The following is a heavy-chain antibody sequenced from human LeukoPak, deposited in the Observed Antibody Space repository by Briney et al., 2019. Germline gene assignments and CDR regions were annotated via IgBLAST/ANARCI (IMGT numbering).Heavy chain of an antibody. J-gene: IGHJ3*02. CDR3: ARGSEWAFDI. CDR1: GDSVSRKNVD. D-gene: IGHD2-8*01. Sequence: SQTLSLTCAISGDSVSRKNVDWDWIRQSPSGGLEWLGRIKYRSKWYNDYAVFLKSRITINPDTSRNQFSLLLNSVSPEDTAVYYCARGSEWAFDIWGQGTTVTVSS. V-gene: IGHV6-1*01. CDR2: IKYRSKWYN.